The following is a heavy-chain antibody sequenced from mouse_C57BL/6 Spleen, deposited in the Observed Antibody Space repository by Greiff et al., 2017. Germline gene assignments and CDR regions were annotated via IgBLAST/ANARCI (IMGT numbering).Heavy chain of an antibody. J-gene: IGHJ4*01. CDR2: IDPSDSYT. Sequence: VQLQQPGAELVMPGASVKLSCKASGYTFTSYWMHWVKQRPGQGLEWIGEIDPSDSYTKYNQKFKGKSTLTVDKSSSTAYMQLSSLTSEDSAVYYCARSDTTVVDAMDYWGQGTSVTVSS. V-gene: IGHV1-69*01. CDR1: GYTFTSYW. D-gene: IGHD1-1*01. CDR3: ARSDTTVVDAMDY.